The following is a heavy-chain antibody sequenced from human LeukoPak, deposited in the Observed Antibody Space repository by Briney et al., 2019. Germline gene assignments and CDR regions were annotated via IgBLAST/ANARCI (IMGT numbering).Heavy chain of an antibody. CDR2: FDPEDGET. Sequence: ASVKVSCKVSGYTLTELSMHWVRQAPGKGLEGMGGFDPEDGETIYAQKFQGRVTMTEDTSTDTAYMELSSLRSEDTAVYYCATLITMVRGVTRDYWGQGTLVTVSS. V-gene: IGHV1-24*01. CDR1: GYTLTELS. CDR3: ATLITMVRGVTRDY. J-gene: IGHJ4*02. D-gene: IGHD3-10*01.